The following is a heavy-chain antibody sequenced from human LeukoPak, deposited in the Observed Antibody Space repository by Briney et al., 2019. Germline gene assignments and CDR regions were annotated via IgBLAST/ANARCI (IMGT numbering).Heavy chain of an antibody. J-gene: IGHJ4*02. CDR3: ARLRGYTSGNPGY. Sequence: SETLSLTCTVSGASISSSSYYWGWIRQPPGKGLEWFGSIYYNGNTYYNSTLKSPLTISVDTTKNQFTLKLSSMTAADTALYYCARLRGYTSGNPGYWGQGSLVTVSS. CDR2: IYYNGNT. CDR1: GASISSSSYY. V-gene: IGHV4-39*01. D-gene: IGHD5-18*01.